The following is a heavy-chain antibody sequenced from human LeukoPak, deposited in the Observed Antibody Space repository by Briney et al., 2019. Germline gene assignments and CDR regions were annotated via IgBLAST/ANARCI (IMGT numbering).Heavy chain of an antibody. J-gene: IGHJ4*02. Sequence: PSETLSLTCAVSSDFFTTSHWWNWVRQSPGEGLEWIGEVSVDGSRNYNPSLKSRVTMSLDKSKNQFSLNLNSVTAADMAVYYCARVIPHGWRQSDHWGQGILVIVSS. CDR2: VSVDGSR. V-gene: IGHV4-4*02. D-gene: IGHD6-19*01. CDR1: SDFFTTSHW. CDR3: ARVIPHGWRQSDH.